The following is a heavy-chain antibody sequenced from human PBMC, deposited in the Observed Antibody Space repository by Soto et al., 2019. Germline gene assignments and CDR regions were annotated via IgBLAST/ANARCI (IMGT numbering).Heavy chain of an antibody. D-gene: IGHD2-15*01. Sequence: EVQLVESGVGLVQPGSSLRLSCAASGFTFDDYAIHWVRRVSGKGLEWASSISWNSNIIGYADSVKGRFTISRDNAKHCPSLEMSGLRPEDTALYYCAKGGPDGFCSGGRCYFDYSAQGTLVTVS. CDR3: AKGGPDGFCSGGRCYFDY. CDR1: GFTFDDYA. CDR2: ISWNSNII. J-gene: IGHJ4*02. V-gene: IGHV3-9*01.